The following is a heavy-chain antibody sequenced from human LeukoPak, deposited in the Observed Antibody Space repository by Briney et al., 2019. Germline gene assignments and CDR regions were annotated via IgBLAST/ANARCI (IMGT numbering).Heavy chain of an antibody. CDR2: IYYRGST. CDR1: GGSISSGGYY. Sequence: TLSLTCTVSGGSISSGGYYWSWIRQHPGKGREWTGYIYYRGSTCYNPSLKSRVAISVDTSKNQFSLKLSSVTAADTAVYYCARGGSDYYYYMDVWGKGTTVTVSS. J-gene: IGHJ6*03. CDR3: ARGGSDYYYYMDV. V-gene: IGHV4-31*03.